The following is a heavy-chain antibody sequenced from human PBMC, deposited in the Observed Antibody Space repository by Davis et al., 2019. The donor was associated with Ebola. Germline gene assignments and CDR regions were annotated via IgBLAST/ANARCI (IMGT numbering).Heavy chain of an antibody. CDR3: ARQKGTYYYDSSGYYTRYDAFDI. CDR1: GGSISSSSYY. Sequence: MPSETLSLTCTVSGGSISSSSYYWGWIRQPPGKGLEWIGSIYYSGSTYYNPSLKSRVTISVDTSKNQFSLKLSSVTAADTAVYYCARQKGTYYYDSSGYYTRYDAFDIWGQGTMVTVSS. J-gene: IGHJ3*02. D-gene: IGHD3-22*01. V-gene: IGHV4-39*01. CDR2: IYYSGST.